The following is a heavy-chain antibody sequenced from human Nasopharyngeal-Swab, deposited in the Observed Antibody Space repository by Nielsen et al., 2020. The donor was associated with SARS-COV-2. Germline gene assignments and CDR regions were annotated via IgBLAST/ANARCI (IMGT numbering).Heavy chain of an antibody. J-gene: IGHJ6*03. CDR1: GYTFTSYY. CDR2: INPSGGST. D-gene: IGHD5-18*01. V-gene: IGHV1-46*01. Sequence: ASVKVSCKASGYTFTSYYMHWVRQAPGQGLEWMGIINPSGGSTSYAQKFQGRVTMTRDTSTSTVYMELSSLRSEDTAVYYCARDDSSYGYSYYYYYMDVWDKGTTVTVSS. CDR3: ARDDSSYGYSYYYYYMDV.